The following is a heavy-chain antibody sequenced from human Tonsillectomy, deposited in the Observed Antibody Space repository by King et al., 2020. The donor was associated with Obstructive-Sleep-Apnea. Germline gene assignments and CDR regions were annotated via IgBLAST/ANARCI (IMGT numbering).Heavy chain of an antibody. CDR2: ISSSSTTI. V-gene: IGHV3-48*04. CDR1: GFTFSSHN. CDR3: ARNGGGFDY. J-gene: IGHJ4*02. D-gene: IGHD3-10*01. Sequence: VQLVESGGGLVQPGGSLRLSCAAFGFTFSSHNMNWVRQAPGKGLEWVSYISSSSTTIYYADSVKGRFTISRDNAKNSLYLQMNSLRVEDTAVYYCARNGGGFDYWGQGTLVTVSS.